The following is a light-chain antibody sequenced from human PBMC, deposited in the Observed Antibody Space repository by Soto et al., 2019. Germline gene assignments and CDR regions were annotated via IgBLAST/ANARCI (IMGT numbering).Light chain of an antibody. V-gene: IGLV1-51*01. Sequence: QSVLTQPPSVSAAPGQKVTISCSGSSSNIGNNYVSWYQQLPGTAPKLLIYDNNERPSGIPDRFSGSESGTSATLGITGLQTGDEADYYCGSWDSSLSNVVFGGGTKLTVL. CDR3: GSWDSSLSNVV. CDR1: SSNIGNNY. J-gene: IGLJ2*01. CDR2: DNN.